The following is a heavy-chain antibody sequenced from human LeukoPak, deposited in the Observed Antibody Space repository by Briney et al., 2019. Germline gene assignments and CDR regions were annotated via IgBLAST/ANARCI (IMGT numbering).Heavy chain of an antibody. D-gene: IGHD3-16*01. CDR3: AGGEGGLFAYYYSGMDV. CDR1: GGSISSYY. J-gene: IGHJ6*04. V-gene: IGHV4-59*01. Sequence: PSETLSLTCTVSGGSISSYYWSWIRQPPGKGLEWIGYIYYSGSTNYNPSLKSRVTISVDTSKNQFSLKLSSVTAADTAVYYCAGGEGGLFAYYYSGMDVGGKGTTVTVSS. CDR2: IYYSGST.